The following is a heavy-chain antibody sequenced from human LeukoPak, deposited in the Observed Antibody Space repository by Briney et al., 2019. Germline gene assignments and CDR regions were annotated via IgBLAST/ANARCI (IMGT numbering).Heavy chain of an antibody. CDR1: GNSSTNNW. D-gene: IGHD2-8*02. J-gene: IGHJ4*02. CDR2: INPDNSDT. V-gene: IGHV5-51*01. Sequence: PGESLKISCKGYGNSSTNNWIAWVRQMPGKGLEWIGIINPDNSDTQYSPPFHGQVTISVDKSITTAYLQWSSLKASDTAKYYCAKRRNDVYDTGPWDPDYWGQGTLVTVSS. CDR3: AKRRNDVYDTGPWDPDY.